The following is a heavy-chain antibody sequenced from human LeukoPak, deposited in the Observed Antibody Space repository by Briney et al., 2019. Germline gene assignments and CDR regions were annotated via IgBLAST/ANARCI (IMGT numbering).Heavy chain of an antibody. D-gene: IGHD3-10*01. Sequence: SVKVSCKASGGTFSSCTISWVRQAPGQGLEWMGRIIPILGIANYAQKFQGRVTITADKSTSTAYMELSSLRSEDTAVYYCARDLLAEYYYGSGSYSLGYWGQGTLVTVSS. V-gene: IGHV1-69*04. CDR3: ARDLLAEYYYGSGSYSLGY. J-gene: IGHJ4*02. CDR1: GGTFSSCT. CDR2: IIPILGIA.